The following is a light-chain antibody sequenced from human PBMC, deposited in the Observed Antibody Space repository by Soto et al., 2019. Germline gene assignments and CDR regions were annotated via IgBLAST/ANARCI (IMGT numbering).Light chain of an antibody. CDR1: KTIGRW. Sequence: DTQFTQSPSSVSASVGDTVTITCRTSKTIGRWLAWYQQKPMEAPKLLISAATQLQSGVSSRFRGGGSWTEFSLTITSLQPEGFAVYYGAQADTFPYSFGQGTKL. CDR3: AQADTFPYS. J-gene: IGKJ2*01. CDR2: AAT. V-gene: IGKV1-12*01.